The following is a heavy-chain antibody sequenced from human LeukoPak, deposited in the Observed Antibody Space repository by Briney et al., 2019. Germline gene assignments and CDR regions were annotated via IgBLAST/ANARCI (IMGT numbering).Heavy chain of an antibody. CDR1: GFTFSSYG. Sequence: AGGSLRLSCAASGFTFSSYGMHWVRQAPGKGLEWVAFIRYDGSNKYYADSVKGRFTISRDNSKNTLYLQMNSLRAEDTAVYYCAREHPRLVNAFDIWGQGTMVTVSS. V-gene: IGHV3-30*02. CDR3: AREHPRLVNAFDI. CDR2: IRYDGSNK. D-gene: IGHD3-9*01. J-gene: IGHJ3*02.